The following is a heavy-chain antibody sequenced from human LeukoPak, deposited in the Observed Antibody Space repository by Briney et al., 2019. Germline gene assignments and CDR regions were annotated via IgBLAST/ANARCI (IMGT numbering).Heavy chain of an antibody. V-gene: IGHV4-34*01. J-gene: IGHJ6*02. D-gene: IGHD6-13*01. Sequence: SETLSLTCAVYGGSFSGYYWSWIRQPPGKGLERIGEINHSGSTNYNPSLKSRVTISVDTSKNQFSLKLSSVTAADTAVYYCARSIAAAGTKYYYYYYGMDVWGQGTTVTVSS. CDR3: ARSIAAAGTKYYYYYYGMDV. CDR1: GGSFSGYY. CDR2: INHSGST.